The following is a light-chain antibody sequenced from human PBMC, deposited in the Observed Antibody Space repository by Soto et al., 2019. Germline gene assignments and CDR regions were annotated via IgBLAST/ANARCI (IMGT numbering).Light chain of an antibody. V-gene: IGKV3-15*01. CDR3: QQYNDWPPV. Sequence: ELVLTQSPATLSLSPGERASLSCRASQSVSSYLAWYQQKPGQAPMLLIYGGSTRATGIPARFSGSGSGTEFTLSISSLQSEDFALYSCQQYNDWPPVFGQGTRLEIK. CDR2: GGS. J-gene: IGKJ5*01. CDR1: QSVSSY.